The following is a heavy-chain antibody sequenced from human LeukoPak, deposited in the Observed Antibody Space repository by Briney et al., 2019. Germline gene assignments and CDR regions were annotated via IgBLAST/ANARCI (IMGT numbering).Heavy chain of an antibody. V-gene: IGHV3-43*02. CDR1: GFTFDDYA. D-gene: IGHD6-19*01. J-gene: IGHJ4*02. CDR3: AKDMGYTSGWYPFDY. CDR2: ISGDGSST. Sequence: PGGSLRLSCAASGFTFDDYAIHWVRQAPGKGLEWVSLISGDGSSTYYADSVKGRFTISRDNSKNSLYLQMNSLRTEDTASYYCAKDMGYTSGWYPFDYWGQGTLVTVSS.